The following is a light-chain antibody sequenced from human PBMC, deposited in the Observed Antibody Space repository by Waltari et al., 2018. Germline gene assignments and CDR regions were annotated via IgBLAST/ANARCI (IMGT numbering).Light chain of an antibody. V-gene: IGLV8-61*01. J-gene: IGLJ6*01. Sequence: QIVVTQEPSLSVSPGGTVPLTCCLPSGPVPTETNSNWYQQAPGQAPRSLIYSTNTRSSGVPDRFSGSILGNKAALTISGAQADDDSDYYCVLYMGRGISVFGGGTKVTVL. CDR2: STN. CDR3: VLYMGRGISV. CDR1: SGPVPTETN.